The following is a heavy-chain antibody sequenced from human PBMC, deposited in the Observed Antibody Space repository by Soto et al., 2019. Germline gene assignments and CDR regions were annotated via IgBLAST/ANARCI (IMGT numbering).Heavy chain of an antibody. CDR1: GGTFSSYT. J-gene: IGHJ4*02. Sequence: QVQLVQSGAEVKKPGSSVKVSCKASGGTFSSYTISWVRQAPGQGLEWMGRINPIHGIANYAQKFQGSVTITADKSTSTAYMDLSSLRSEDTAVYYCARGASVVVTATRLDYWGQGTLVTVSS. CDR3: ARGASVVVTATRLDY. CDR2: INPIHGIA. V-gene: IGHV1-69*02. D-gene: IGHD2-21*02.